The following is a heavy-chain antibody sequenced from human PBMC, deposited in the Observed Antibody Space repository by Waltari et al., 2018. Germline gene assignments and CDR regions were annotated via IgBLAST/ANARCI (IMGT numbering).Heavy chain of an antibody. V-gene: IGHV1-46*01. CDR2: INPSGGRT. J-gene: IGHJ1*01. Sequence: QVQLVQSGAEVKKPGASVKVSCQASGYTFTSYYMHWVRQAPGQGRERMGIINPSGGRTSYAQKFQGRVTMTRDTSTSTGYMELSSMRSEDTAGYYCARATAAGDFQHWGQGTLVTVSS. CDR1: GYTFTSYY. CDR3: ARATAAGDFQH. D-gene: IGHD6-13*01.